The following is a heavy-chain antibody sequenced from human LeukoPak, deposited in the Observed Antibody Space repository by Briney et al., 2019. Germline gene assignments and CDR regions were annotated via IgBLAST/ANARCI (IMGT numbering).Heavy chain of an antibody. CDR1: GFTFSSYA. CDR3: ARENRGTTYSDY. V-gene: IGHV3-30-3*01. Sequence: QSGGSLRLSCAASGFTFSSYAMHWVRQAPGKGLEWVTIISSDGSHKYYADSVKGRFTISRDSSKNTLYLQMNSLRAEDTAVYYCARENRGTTYSDYWGQGTLVTVSS. CDR2: ISSDGSHK. J-gene: IGHJ4*02. D-gene: IGHD1-1*01.